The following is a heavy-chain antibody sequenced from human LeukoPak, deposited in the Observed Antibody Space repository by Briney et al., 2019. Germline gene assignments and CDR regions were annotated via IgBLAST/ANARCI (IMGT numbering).Heavy chain of an antibody. V-gene: IGHV4-34*01. Sequence: SETLSLTCAVYGGSFSGYYWSWIRQPPGKGLEWIGEINHSGSTNYNPSLKSRVTISVDTPKNQFSLKLSSVTAADTAVYYCARYYDYVWGSYRDDAFDIWGQGTMVTVSS. CDR2: INHSGST. J-gene: IGHJ3*02. D-gene: IGHD3-16*02. CDR3: ARYYDYVWGSYRDDAFDI. CDR1: GGSFSGYY.